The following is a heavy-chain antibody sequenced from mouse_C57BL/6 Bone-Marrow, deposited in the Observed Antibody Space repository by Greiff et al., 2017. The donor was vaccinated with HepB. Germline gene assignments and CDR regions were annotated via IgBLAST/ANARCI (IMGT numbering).Heavy chain of an antibody. J-gene: IGHJ3*01. Sequence: VQLQQSGAELVKPGASVKLSCKASGYTFTEYTIHWVKQRSGQGLEWIGWFYPGSGSIKYNEKFKDKATLTADKSSSTVYIALSRLTAEDSAVYFCARHEDRYYGSWAWFAYWGQGTRVTVSA. CDR1: GYTFTEYT. D-gene: IGHD1-1*01. CDR2: FYPGSGSI. V-gene: IGHV1-62-2*01. CDR3: ARHEDRYYGSWAWFAY.